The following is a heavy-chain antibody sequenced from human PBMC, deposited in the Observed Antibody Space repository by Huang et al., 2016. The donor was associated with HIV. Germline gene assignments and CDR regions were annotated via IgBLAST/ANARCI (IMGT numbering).Heavy chain of an antibody. Sequence: QVQLVQSGAEVKKPGASVKVSCRSSGYTFLSSGITWVRLAPGQGLEWMGGISPYYGYTNYAQQFQGRVTMTTDTSTNTVYMEVRSLRSDDTAVYYCARDLGTTVVPDGMDVWGQGTTVTVSS. D-gene: IGHD4-17*01. CDR3: ARDLGTTVVPDGMDV. CDR1: GYTFLSSG. CDR2: ISPYYGYT. J-gene: IGHJ6*02. V-gene: IGHV1-18*04.